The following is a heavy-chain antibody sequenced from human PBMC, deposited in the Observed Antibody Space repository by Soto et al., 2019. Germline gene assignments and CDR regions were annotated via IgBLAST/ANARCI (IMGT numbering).Heavy chain of an antibody. CDR1: GYTFTSYA. V-gene: IGHV1-3*01. Sequence: VASEKVSYKASGYTFTSYAMHWVRQAPGQRLEWMGWINAGNGNTKYSQNFQGRVTITRDTSASTAYMELSSLRSEDTAVYYCARAPPYPLAFDIWGQGTMVTVSS. J-gene: IGHJ3*02. CDR3: ARAPPYPLAFDI. CDR2: INAGNGNT.